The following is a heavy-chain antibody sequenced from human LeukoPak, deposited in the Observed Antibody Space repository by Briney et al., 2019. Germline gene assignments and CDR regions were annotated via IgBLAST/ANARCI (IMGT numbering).Heavy chain of an antibody. CDR3: ARASYYYDTTGLGAVDI. Sequence: GGSLRLSCAASGFTFNDHAMYWVRHAPGKGLEWVSGINWNSDNIGYADSVKGRFTISRDDAKNSLFLQMNSLRAEDTALYYCARASYYYDTTGLGAVDIWGQGTMVTVSS. V-gene: IGHV3-9*01. CDR2: INWNSDNI. J-gene: IGHJ3*02. CDR1: GFTFNDHA. D-gene: IGHD3-22*01.